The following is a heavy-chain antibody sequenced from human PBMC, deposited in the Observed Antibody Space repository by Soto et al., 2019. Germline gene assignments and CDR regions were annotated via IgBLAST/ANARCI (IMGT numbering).Heavy chain of an antibody. D-gene: IGHD6-13*01. Sequence: LETLSLTCAVSGYSISSGYYWGWIRQPPGKGLEWIGSIYHSGSTYYNPSLKSRVTISVDTSKNQFSLKLSSVTAADTAVYYCARDPPEYSSSWIRFDPWGQGTLVTVSS. J-gene: IGHJ5*02. CDR2: IYHSGST. CDR3: ARDPPEYSSSWIRFDP. V-gene: IGHV4-38-2*02. CDR1: GYSISSGYY.